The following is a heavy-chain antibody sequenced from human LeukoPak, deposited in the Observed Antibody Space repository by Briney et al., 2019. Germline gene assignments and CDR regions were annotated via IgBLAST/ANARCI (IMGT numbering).Heavy chain of an antibody. CDR3: ARGSRIAAARFIDY. CDR2: ISSSSSYI. CDR1: GFTFSSYS. J-gene: IGHJ4*02. D-gene: IGHD6-13*01. V-gene: IGHV3-21*01. Sequence: GGSLRLSCAASGFTFSSYSMNWVRQAPGKGLEWVSSISSSSSYIYCADSVKGRFTISRDNAKNSLYLQMNSLRAEDTAVYYCARGSRIAAARFIDYWGQGTLVTVSS.